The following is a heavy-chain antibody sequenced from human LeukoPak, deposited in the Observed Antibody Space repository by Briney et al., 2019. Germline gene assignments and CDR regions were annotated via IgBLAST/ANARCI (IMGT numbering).Heavy chain of an antibody. Sequence: GSSVEVSCKASGGTFSSYAISWVRQAPGQGLEWMGRIIPIFGTANYAQKFQGRVTITTDESTSTAYMELSSLRSEDTAVYYCARVSPDYTNNWFDPWGQGTLVTVSS. D-gene: IGHD4-11*01. V-gene: IGHV1-69*05. CDR1: GGTFSSYA. CDR2: IIPIFGTA. J-gene: IGHJ5*02. CDR3: ARVSPDYTNNWFDP.